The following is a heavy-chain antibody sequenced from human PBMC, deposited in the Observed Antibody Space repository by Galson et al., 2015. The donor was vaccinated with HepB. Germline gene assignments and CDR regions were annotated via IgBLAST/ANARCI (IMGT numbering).Heavy chain of an antibody. CDR2: IYPGDSDT. CDR3: ARQGVYSSSWYGWFDP. J-gene: IGHJ5*02. D-gene: IGHD6-13*01. Sequence: QSGAEVKKPGESLKISCKGSGYSFTSYWIGWVRQMPGKGLEWMGIIYPGDSDTRYSPSFQGQVTISADKSISTAYLQWSSLKASDTAMYYCARQGVYSSSWYGWFDPWGQGTLVTVSS. CDR1: GYSFTSYW. V-gene: IGHV5-51*01.